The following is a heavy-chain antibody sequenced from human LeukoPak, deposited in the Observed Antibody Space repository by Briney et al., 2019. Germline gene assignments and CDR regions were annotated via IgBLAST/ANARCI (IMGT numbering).Heavy chain of an antibody. CDR2: IYYSGST. CDR1: GGSISSSSYY. CDR3: ASSRDGFNFGFDS. J-gene: IGHJ4*02. Sequence: SETLSLTCTVSGGSISSSSYYWGWIRQPPGKGLEWIGYIYYSGSTNYNPSLKSRVTISVDTSNYQFSLNLSSVTAADTAVYYCASSRDGFNFGFDSWGQGTLVTVSS. V-gene: IGHV4-61*05. D-gene: IGHD5-24*01.